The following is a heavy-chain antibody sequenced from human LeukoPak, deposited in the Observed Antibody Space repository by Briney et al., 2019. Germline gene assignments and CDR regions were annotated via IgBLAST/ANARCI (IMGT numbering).Heavy chain of an antibody. D-gene: IGHD2-2*03. Sequence: PSETLSLTCTVSGGSISSSSYYWGWIRQPPGKGLEWIGSIYYSGSTYYNPSLKSRVTISVDTSRNQFSLKLSSVTAADTAVYYCARDDGYCSSTSCSDAFDIWGQGTMVTVSS. J-gene: IGHJ3*02. CDR1: GGSISSSSYY. CDR3: ARDDGYCSSTSCSDAFDI. V-gene: IGHV4-39*07. CDR2: IYYSGST.